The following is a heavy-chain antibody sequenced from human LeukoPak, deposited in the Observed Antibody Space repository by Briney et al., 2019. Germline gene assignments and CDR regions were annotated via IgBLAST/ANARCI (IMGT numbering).Heavy chain of an antibody. V-gene: IGHV4-59*11. Sequence: SETLSLTCTVSGASIDSHYWSWIRQPPGKGLEYIGYIYYSGSTNYNPSLKSRVTISVDTSKNQFSLNLKSVTAADTAVYYCARDRAEGGGYWFDPWGQGTLVTVSS. D-gene: IGHD5-12*01. CDR2: IYYSGST. CDR3: ARDRAEGGGYWFDP. CDR1: GASIDSHY. J-gene: IGHJ5*02.